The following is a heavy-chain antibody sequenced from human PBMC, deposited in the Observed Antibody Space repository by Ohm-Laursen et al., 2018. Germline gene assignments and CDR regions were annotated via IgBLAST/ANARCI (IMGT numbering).Heavy chain of an antibody. CDR2: INPSGGST. Sequence: SSVKVSCKASGYTFTSYYMHWVRQAPGQGLEWMGIINPSGGSTSYAQKFQGRVTMTRDTSASTVYMELSSLRSEDTAVYYCARALRLGDFDYWGQGTLVTVSS. J-gene: IGHJ4*02. V-gene: IGHV1-46*01. CDR3: ARALRLGDFDY. CDR1: GYTFTSYY. D-gene: IGHD3-16*01.